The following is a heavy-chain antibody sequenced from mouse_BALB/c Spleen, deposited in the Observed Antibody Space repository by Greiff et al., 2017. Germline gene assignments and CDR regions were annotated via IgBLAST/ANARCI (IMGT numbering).Heavy chain of an antibody. Sequence: VKLVESGPGLVQPSQSLSITCTVSGFSLTSYGVHWVRQSPGKGLEWLGVIWSGGSTDYNAAFISRLSISKDNSKSQVFFKMNSLQANDTAIYYCARNYDGRGYAMDYWGQGTSVTVSS. CDR2: IWSGGST. CDR1: GFSLTSYG. V-gene: IGHV2-2*02. CDR3: ARNYDGRGYAMDY. J-gene: IGHJ4*01. D-gene: IGHD2-12*01.